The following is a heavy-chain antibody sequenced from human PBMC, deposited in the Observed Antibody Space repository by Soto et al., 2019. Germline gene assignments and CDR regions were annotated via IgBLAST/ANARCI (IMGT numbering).Heavy chain of an antibody. V-gene: IGHV4-31*03. Sequence: QVQLQESGPGLVKPSQTLSLTCTVSGGSISSGGYYWTWIRQHPGKGLEWIGYIYFSGTTYYNPSLKSRRTISVDTSKNHFTLKLSSVTAADTAVYYCARAGDGAWELNYFDYWGQGTLVTVSS. D-gene: IGHD1-26*01. J-gene: IGHJ4*02. CDR3: ARAGDGAWELNYFDY. CDR1: GGSISSGGYY. CDR2: IYFSGTT.